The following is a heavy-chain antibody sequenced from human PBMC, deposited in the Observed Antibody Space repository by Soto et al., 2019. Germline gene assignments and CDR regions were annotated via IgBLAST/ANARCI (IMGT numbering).Heavy chain of an antibody. V-gene: IGHV4-30-4*01. CDR3: ARASGYSSLFDF. D-gene: IGHD5-18*01. J-gene: IGHJ4*02. CDR1: GGSISSGDYY. Sequence: LSLTCTVSGGSISSGDYYWNWIRQPPGKGLEWIGCIYNSETTYYNPSLKSRLTISLDTSKNHFSLKLSSVTAADTAVYYCARASGYSSLFDFWGQGTLVTVSS. CDR2: IYNSETT.